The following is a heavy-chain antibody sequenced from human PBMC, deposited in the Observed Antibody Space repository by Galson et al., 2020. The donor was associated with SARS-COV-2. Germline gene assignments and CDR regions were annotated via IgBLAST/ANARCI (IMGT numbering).Heavy chain of an antibody. J-gene: IGHJ5*02. CDR1: GFSVSDKY. D-gene: IGHD6-13*01. CDR2: IYTGGST. CDR3: AIGLAAAGTFWFDP. Sequence: GRSLRLSCAASGFSVSDKYMSWVRQAPGKGLEWVSVIYTGGSTYYADSVKGRFTISRDNSKNTLYLQMNSLRAEDSALYYCAIGLAAAGTFWFDPRGQGTLVTVSS. V-gene: IGHV3-66*02.